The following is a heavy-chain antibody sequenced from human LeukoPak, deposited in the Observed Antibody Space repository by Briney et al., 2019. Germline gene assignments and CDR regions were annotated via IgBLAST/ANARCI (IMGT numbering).Heavy chain of an antibody. Sequence: GGSLRLSCAASGFTVSGDYMSWVRQAPGKGLEWVSVIYSGGDTYSADSVKGRFTISRDNFKKTLSLQMNSLRPDDTALYYCARFSYGDYVAWGQGTLVTVSS. CDR2: IYSGGDT. D-gene: IGHD4-17*01. CDR3: ARFSYGDYVA. V-gene: IGHV3-53*05. CDR1: GFTVSGDY. J-gene: IGHJ5*02.